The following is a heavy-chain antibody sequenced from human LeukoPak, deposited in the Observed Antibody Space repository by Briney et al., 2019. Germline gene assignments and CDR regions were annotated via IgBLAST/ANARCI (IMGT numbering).Heavy chain of an antibody. CDR1: GYTFTGYY. CDR3: ARVSPAIGEYCSSTSCYNEYFQH. D-gene: IGHD2-2*02. J-gene: IGHJ1*01. Sequence: ASVKVSCKASGYTFTGYYMHWVRQAPGQGLEWMGWINPNSGGTNYAQKFQGRVTMTRDTSISTAYMELSRLRSDDTAVYYCARVSPAIGEYCSSTSCYNEYFQHWGQGTLVTVSS. CDR2: INPNSGGT. V-gene: IGHV1-2*02.